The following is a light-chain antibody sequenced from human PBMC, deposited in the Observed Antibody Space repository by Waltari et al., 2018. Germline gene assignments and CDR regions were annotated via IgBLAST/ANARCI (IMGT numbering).Light chain of an antibody. J-gene: IGKJ1*01. Sequence: IVLTQSPGPLSLSPGERAPLSCRASPSIASSYLAWYQQRPGQAPRLLIYSASNRASGVPDRFSGSGSRTDFTLTISRLEPEDFALYYCQHYGTSRTFGQGSKVEMK. CDR1: PSIASSY. V-gene: IGKV3-20*01. CDR3: QHYGTSRT. CDR2: SAS.